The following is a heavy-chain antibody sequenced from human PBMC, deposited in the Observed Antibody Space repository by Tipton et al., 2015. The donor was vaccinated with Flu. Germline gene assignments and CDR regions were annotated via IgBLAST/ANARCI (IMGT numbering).Heavy chain of an antibody. D-gene: IGHD4-11*01. CDR3: ARRDYSNYVSDPKSWFDP. CDR1: GFSIRSSNYY. V-gene: IGHV4-39*07. J-gene: IGHJ5*02. CDR2: IFYSGNS. Sequence: TLSLTCAVSGFSIRSSNYYWGWIRQPPGKGLEWIGNIFYSGNSKYNPSLKSRVTMSVETSKNQFSLKLRSVTAADMAVYYCARRDYSNYVSDPKSWFDPWGQGTLVAVSS.